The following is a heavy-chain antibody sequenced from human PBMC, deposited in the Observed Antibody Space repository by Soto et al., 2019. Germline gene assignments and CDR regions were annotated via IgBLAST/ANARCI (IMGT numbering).Heavy chain of an antibody. Sequence: SGPTLVNPTQTLTLTCTFSGFSLSTSGVGVGWIRQPPGKALEWLALIYWNDDKRYSPSLKSRLTITKDTSKNQVVLTMTNMDPVDTATYYCARSGVAARLDRMRPDQRGWFDPWGQGTLVTVSS. V-gene: IGHV2-5*01. CDR1: GFSLSTSGVG. J-gene: IGHJ5*02. D-gene: IGHD2-15*01. CDR2: IYWNDDK. CDR3: ARSGVAARLDRMRPDQRGWFDP.